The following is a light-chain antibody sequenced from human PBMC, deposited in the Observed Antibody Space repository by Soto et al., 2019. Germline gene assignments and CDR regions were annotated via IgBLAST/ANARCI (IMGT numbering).Light chain of an antibody. CDR1: QGISSY. CDR3: HQLSSSPLT. J-gene: IGKJ4*01. CDR2: AAS. Sequence: DIQLTQSPSFLSASVGDRATITCRASQGISSYLAWYQQKPGKAPKRLSYAASTLHRGVPSMLSGSGSGTEFTLTISRLQPEDFATYYGHQLSSSPLTVGGGTKGEIK. V-gene: IGKV1-9*01.